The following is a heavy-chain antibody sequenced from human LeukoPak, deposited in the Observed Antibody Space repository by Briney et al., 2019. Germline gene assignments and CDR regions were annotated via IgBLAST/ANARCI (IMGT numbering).Heavy chain of an antibody. CDR3: AKVRETRYSSSWYYFDH. CDR2: ISGSGGST. D-gene: IGHD6-13*01. Sequence: GGSLRLSCAASGFTFSSHAMSWVRQAPGKGLEWVSAISGSGGSTYYADSVKGRFTISRDNSKNTLYLQMNSLRAEDTAVYYCAKVRETRYSSSWYYFDHWGQGTLVTVSS. J-gene: IGHJ4*02. V-gene: IGHV3-23*01. CDR1: GFTFSSHA.